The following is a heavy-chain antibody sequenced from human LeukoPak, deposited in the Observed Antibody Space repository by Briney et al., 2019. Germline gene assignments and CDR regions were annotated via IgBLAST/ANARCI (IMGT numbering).Heavy chain of an antibody. CDR1: GFTSSSYW. CDR3: ARGLGYGGNYGMEV. J-gene: IGHJ6*02. CDR2: IKQDGSEK. D-gene: IGHD4-23*01. V-gene: IGHV3-7*03. Sequence: GGSLRLSCAASGFTSSSYWMSWVRQAPGKGLEWVANIKQDGSEKYYVDSVKGRFTISRDNAKNSLYLQMNSLRAEDTAVYYCARGLGYGGNYGMEVWGQGTTVTVSS.